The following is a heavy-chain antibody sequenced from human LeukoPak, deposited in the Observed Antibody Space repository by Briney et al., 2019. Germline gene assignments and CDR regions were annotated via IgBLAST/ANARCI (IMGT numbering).Heavy chain of an antibody. CDR3: ARDLNDLLQNYRSTWYPADY. CDR2: VNNDGSST. Sequence: GGSLRLFCAACGLPFSTYWMNWVRQARGKGLVGVSRVNNDGSSTSYTDAVKGRFTISRDNTKHTLYLQMNSLRAEDTAVYYCARDLNDLLQNYRSTWYPADYWGQGTLVTVSS. CDR1: GLPFSTYW. V-gene: IGHV3-74*01. D-gene: IGHD6-13*01. J-gene: IGHJ4*02.